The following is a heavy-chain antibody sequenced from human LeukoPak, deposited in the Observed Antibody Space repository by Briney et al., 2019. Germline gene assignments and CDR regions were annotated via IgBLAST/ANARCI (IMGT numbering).Heavy chain of an antibody. CDR1: GGSISSDNW. V-gene: IGHV4-4*02. Sequence: SETLSLTCAVSGGSISSDNWWSWVRQPPGKGLEWIGEIYHSGSTNYNPSLKSRVTISVDTSKNQFSLKLSSVTAADTAVYYCARRGRGYSYGPTAFDYWGQGTLVTVSS. D-gene: IGHD5-18*01. CDR2: IYHSGST. J-gene: IGHJ4*02. CDR3: ARRGRGYSYGPTAFDY.